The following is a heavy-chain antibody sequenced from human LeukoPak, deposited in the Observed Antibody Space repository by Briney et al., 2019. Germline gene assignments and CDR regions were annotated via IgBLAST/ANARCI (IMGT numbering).Heavy chain of an antibody. D-gene: IGHD2-15*01. CDR3: ARVRCSGGSCYLTNGMDV. J-gene: IGHJ6*04. CDR2: ISYEGSDK. CDR1: GFTFSSYA. Sequence: PGGSLRLSCAASGFTFSSYAMHWVRQAPGKGLEWVAVISYEGSDKYYADSVKGRFTISRDNSKNTLYLQMNSLRAEDTAVYYCARVRCSGGSCYLTNGMDVWGKGTTVTVSS. V-gene: IGHV3-30*04.